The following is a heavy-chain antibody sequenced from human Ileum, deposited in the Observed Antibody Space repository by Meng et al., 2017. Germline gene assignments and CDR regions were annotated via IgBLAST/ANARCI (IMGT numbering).Heavy chain of an antibody. CDR2: IWYDGSNK. CDR1: GFTFSSYG. D-gene: IGHD3-10*01. CDR3: ASLPFAGSMDV. V-gene: IGHV3-33*01. Sequence: GGSLRPSCAASGFTFSSYGMHWVRQAPGKGLEWVAVIWYDGSNKYYADSVKGRFTISRDNSKNTLYLQMNSLRAEDTAVYYCASLPFAGSMDVWGQGTMVTVSS. J-gene: IGHJ6*02.